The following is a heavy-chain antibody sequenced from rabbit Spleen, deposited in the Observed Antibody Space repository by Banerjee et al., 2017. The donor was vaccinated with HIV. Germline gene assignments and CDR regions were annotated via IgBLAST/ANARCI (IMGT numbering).Heavy chain of an antibody. CDR3: ARGSATMTMVIAGYYLSL. J-gene: IGHJ6*01. D-gene: IGHD2-1*01. CDR1: GFDFSSYYM. V-gene: IGHV1S45*01. Sequence: EQLKESGGGLVQPGGSLKLSCKGSGFDFSSYYMSWVRQAPGKGLEWIGYIDPFFGTTYFASWAKGRFTISKTSSTTVTLQMTSLTAADTATYFCARGSATMTMVIAGYYLSLWGQGTLVTVS. CDR2: IDPFFGTT.